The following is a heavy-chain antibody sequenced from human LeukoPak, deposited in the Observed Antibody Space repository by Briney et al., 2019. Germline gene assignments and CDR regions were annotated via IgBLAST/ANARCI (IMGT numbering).Heavy chain of an antibody. Sequence: GTSLRLSCAASGFTFSSYGMHWVRQAPGKGLEWVAVIWHDGSNKYYADSVKGRFTISRDNSKNTLYLQMNSLRAEDTALYYCARGGYYYYGMDVWGQGTTVTVSS. V-gene: IGHV3-33*01. J-gene: IGHJ6*02. CDR3: ARGGYYYYGMDV. CDR1: GFTFSSYG. CDR2: IWHDGSNK.